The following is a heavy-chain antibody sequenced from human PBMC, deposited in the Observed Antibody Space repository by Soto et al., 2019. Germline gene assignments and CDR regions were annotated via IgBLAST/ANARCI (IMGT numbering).Heavy chain of an antibody. CDR1: GYSFRTHG. D-gene: IGHD2-15*01. J-gene: IGHJ5*02. CDR3: AKDLGYCNSSGCFRNWFDP. Sequence: QVQLVQSGAEVKTPGASVKVSCRASGYSFRTHGISWVRQAPGQGVEWMGWISTYDDKTNFPQKFQGRITMTTDTSTSTAYMALRSLRSDDTAVYFCAKDLGYCNSSGCFRNWFDPWGQGTLVTVSS. V-gene: IGHV1-18*01. CDR2: ISTYDDKT.